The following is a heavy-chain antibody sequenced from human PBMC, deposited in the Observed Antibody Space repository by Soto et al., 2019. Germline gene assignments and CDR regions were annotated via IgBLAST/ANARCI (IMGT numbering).Heavy chain of an antibody. V-gene: IGHV3-23*01. Sequence: EVQLLESGGGLVKPGGSLRLSCAASGFTFSSYAMSWVRQAPGKGLEWVSAIIGSGGRTYYAYSVKGRFTISRDNSKNTLYLQMNSLRVEDTAVYYCAKDRIMGSTTFWGMDVWGQGTTVTVSS. CDR2: IIGSGGRT. J-gene: IGHJ6*02. CDR3: AKDRIMGSTTFWGMDV. CDR1: GFTFSSYA. D-gene: IGHD3-16*01.